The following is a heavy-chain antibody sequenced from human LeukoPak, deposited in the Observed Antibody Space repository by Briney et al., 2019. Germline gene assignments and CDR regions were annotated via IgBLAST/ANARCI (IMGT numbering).Heavy chain of an antibody. CDR3: ASLRERSYYARGFDY. CDR1: GGSISSSSYY. D-gene: IGHD1-26*01. CDR2: IYYSGST. V-gene: IGHV4-39*01. J-gene: IGHJ4*02. Sequence: SETLSLTCTVSGGSISSSSYYWVWIRQPPGRGLKWIGSIYYSGSTYYNPSLKSRVTISVDTSKNQFSLKLSSVTAADTAVYYCASLRERSYYARGFDYWGQGTLVTVSS.